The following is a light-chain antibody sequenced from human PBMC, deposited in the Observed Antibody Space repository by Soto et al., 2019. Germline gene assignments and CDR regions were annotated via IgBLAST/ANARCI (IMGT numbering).Light chain of an antibody. J-gene: IGKJ5*01. V-gene: IGKV3-20*01. CDR2: GAS. CDR3: QQYGSSPPIT. CDR1: QSGSSN. Sequence: EIVLTQSPATVSLSPGERATLSCRASQSGSSNLAWYQQKPGQAPGLLIYGASSRSTGIPDRFSGSGSGTDFTLTISRLEPEDFAVYYCQQYGSSPPITFGQGTRLEI.